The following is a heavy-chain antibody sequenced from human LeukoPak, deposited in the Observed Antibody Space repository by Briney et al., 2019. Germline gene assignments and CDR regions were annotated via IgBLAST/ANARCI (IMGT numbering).Heavy chain of an antibody. D-gene: IGHD3-16*02. CDR1: GGSISSYY. CDR3: ARGLGITFGGVIAATDAFDI. J-gene: IGHJ3*02. V-gene: IGHV4-4*07. CDR2: IYTSGST. Sequence: SETLSLTCTVSGGSISSYYWSWIRQPAGKGLEWIGRIYTSGSTNYNPSLKSRVTMSVDTSKNQFSLKLSSVTAADTAVYYCARGLGITFGGVIAATDAFDIWGQGTMVTVSS.